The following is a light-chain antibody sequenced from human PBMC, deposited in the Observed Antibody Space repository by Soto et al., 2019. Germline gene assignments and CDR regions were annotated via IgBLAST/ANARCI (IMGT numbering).Light chain of an antibody. J-gene: IGKJ3*01. V-gene: IGKV3-20*01. Sequence: EIVLTQSPGTLSLSPGKRATLSCRASQTISSACLAWYQQRPGQAPRLLIYGASSRATGIPDRFSGRGSGTDFALTISRLEPEDFAVYYCQHYGSSLPITFGPGTKVDIK. CDR1: QTISSAC. CDR2: GAS. CDR3: QHYGSSLPIT.